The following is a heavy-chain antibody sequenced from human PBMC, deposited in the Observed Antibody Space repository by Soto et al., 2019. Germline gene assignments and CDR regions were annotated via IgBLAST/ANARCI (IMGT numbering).Heavy chain of an antibody. V-gene: IGHV4-31*02. CDR2: ILYSEKN. CDR1: ASY. D-gene: IGHD2-21*02. J-gene: IGHJ6*02. Sequence: ASYWTWFRRQPGKGLEWIGNILYSEKNYYNPSLNSRVTISLDTSKNQFSLKVNSVTAADSVVYYCVRDRVTSLRIDVCAQCRTVT. CDR3: VRDRVTSLRIDV.